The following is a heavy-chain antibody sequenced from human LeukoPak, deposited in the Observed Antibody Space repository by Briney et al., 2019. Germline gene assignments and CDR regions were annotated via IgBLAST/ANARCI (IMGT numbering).Heavy chain of an antibody. V-gene: IGHV3-53*01. J-gene: IGHJ4*02. Sequence: GGSLRLSCAASGFTVSSNYMSWVRQAPGKGLEWVSVIYSGGSTYYADSVKGRFTISRDNSKNTLYLQMNSLRAEDTAVYYCARDRTGYSCGWYLYWGQGTLVTVSS. D-gene: IGHD6-19*01. CDR2: IYSGGST. CDR1: GFTVSSNY. CDR3: ARDRTGYSCGWYLY.